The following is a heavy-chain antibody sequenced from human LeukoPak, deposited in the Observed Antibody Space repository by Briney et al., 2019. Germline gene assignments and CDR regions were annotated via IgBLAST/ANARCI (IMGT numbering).Heavy chain of an antibody. J-gene: IGHJ4*02. Sequence: SETLSLTCTVSGGSISDSYWSWIRQPPGKGPEWIGYIHYSGSTNYNPSLKSRGTISVDTSKSQLSLKLSSVTVADTAVYYCARVAGDNSLDYWGQGTLVTVSS. CDR3: ARVAGDNSLDY. V-gene: IGHV4-59*01. CDR2: IHYSGST. D-gene: IGHD3-16*01. CDR1: GGSISDSY.